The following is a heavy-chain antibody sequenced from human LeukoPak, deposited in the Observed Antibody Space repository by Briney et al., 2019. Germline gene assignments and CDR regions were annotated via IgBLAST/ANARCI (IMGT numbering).Heavy chain of an antibody. V-gene: IGHV4-39*05. CDR3: AIDYGDYDLQY. Sequence: PSETPSLTCTVSGVSISSSTYYWGWIRQPPGKGLEWIGNIYHSGNTYYNPSLKSRVAISVDTSKNQFSLKLRSVTAADTAVYYCAIDYGDYDLQYWGQGTLVTVSS. D-gene: IGHD4-17*01. CDR2: IYHSGNT. CDR1: GVSISSSTYY. J-gene: IGHJ4*02.